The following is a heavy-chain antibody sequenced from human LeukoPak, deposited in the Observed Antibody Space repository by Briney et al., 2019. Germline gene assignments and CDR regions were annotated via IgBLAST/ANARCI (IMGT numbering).Heavy chain of an antibody. V-gene: IGHV4-39*07. J-gene: IGHJ4*02. Sequence: PSETLSLTCSVSGGSISSNSYYWGWIRQPPGKGLEWIGNIYYSGGTYYKPSLKSRISISVDTSKNQFSLKLSSVTAADTAVYYCASSDWSHQYDYWGQGTLVTVSS. CDR2: IYYSGGT. CDR3: ASSDWSHQYDY. CDR1: GGSISSNSYY. D-gene: IGHD3-9*01.